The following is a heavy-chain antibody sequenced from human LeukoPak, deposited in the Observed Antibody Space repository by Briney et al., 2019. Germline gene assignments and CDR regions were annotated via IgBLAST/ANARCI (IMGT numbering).Heavy chain of an antibody. CDR2: TRFDGSIK. CDR1: GFIFRYYG. Sequence: GGSLRLPCAASGFIFRYYGFHGVRQAPGKGLEWVAVTRFDGSIKQYADSVKGRFTISRYDSKNTLYLQMNFLKSEDTAVYYCTRWGSTSTYRFDCWGQGTLVTVSS. D-gene: IGHD3-16*01. V-gene: IGHV3-33*01. CDR3: TRWGSTSTYRFDC. J-gene: IGHJ4*02.